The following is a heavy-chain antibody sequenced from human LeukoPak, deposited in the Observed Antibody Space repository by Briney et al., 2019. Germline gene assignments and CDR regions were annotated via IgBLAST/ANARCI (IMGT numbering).Heavy chain of an antibody. D-gene: IGHD6-19*01. V-gene: IGHV3-48*02. Sequence: GGSLRRSCAASGFTFSSYSMNWVRQAPGEGLEWVSYINSSSRTIYYADSVKGRFTISRDNAKNSLYLQMNSLRDEDTAVYYCARDLPPGSSGWYLGYWGQGTLVTVSS. CDR2: INSSSRTI. CDR1: GFTFSSYS. J-gene: IGHJ4*02. CDR3: ARDLPPGSSGWYLGY.